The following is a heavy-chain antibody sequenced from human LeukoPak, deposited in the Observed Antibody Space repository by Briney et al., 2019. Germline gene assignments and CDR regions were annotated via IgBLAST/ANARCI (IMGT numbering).Heavy chain of an antibody. CDR2: LYYSGST. CDR1: GGSISSSSYY. J-gene: IGHJ4*02. D-gene: IGHD3-22*01. Sequence: PSETLSLTCTVSGGSISSSSYYWDWIRQPPGKGLEWIGSLYYSGSTYHNPSLKSRVTISVDTSKNQFSLKLSSVTAADTAVFYCARRSYYDSSAIFDYWGQGTLVTVSS. V-gene: IGHV4-39*01. CDR3: ARRSYYDSSAIFDY.